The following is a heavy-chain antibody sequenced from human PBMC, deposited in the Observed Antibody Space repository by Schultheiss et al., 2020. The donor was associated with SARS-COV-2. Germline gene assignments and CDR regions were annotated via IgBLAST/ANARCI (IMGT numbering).Heavy chain of an antibody. CDR2: ISGSGGST. CDR1: GFTFSSYA. CDR3: AKGGVVITTTGFDY. D-gene: IGHD3-22*01. V-gene: IGHV3-23*01. J-gene: IGHJ4*02. Sequence: GESLKISCAASGFTFSSYAMSWVRQAPGKGLEWVSAISGSGGSTYYADSVKGRFTISRDNSKNTLYLQMNSLRDEDTAVYYCAKGGVVITTTGFDYWGQGTLVTVSS.